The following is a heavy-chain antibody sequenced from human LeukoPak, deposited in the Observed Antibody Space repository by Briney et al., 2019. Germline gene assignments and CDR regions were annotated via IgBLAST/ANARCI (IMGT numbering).Heavy chain of an antibody. V-gene: IGHV4-34*01. D-gene: IGHD5-12*01. CDR2: VNVLGNT. J-gene: IGHJ4*02. Sequence: NPSETLSLTCAVYGGSFSGYYWSWIRQPPGKGLEWIGEVNVLGNTNYNPSLESRVTISIDKSENHVSLKLTSVTAADTAVYYCATLGGYGGYDHDYWGQGTLVTVSS. CDR3: ATLGGYGGYDHDY. CDR1: GGSFSGYY.